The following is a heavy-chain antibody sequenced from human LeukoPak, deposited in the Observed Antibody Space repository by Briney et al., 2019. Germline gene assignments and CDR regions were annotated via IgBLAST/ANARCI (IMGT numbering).Heavy chain of an antibody. CDR2: IRYDGSNK. CDR3: AKSFLGPATVVYLDY. J-gene: IGHJ4*02. CDR1: GFTFSSYG. D-gene: IGHD4-23*01. V-gene: IGHV3-30*02. Sequence: PGGSLRLSCAASGFTFSSYGMHWVRQAPGKGLEWVAFIRYDGSNKYYADSVKGRFTISRDNSKNTLYLQMNSLRAEDTAVYYCAKSFLGPATVVYLDYWGQGTLVTVPS.